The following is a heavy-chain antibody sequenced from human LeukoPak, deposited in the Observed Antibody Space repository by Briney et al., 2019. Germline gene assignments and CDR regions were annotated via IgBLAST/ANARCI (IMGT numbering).Heavy chain of an antibody. CDR2: VFYNGST. V-gene: IGHV4-59*01. CDR3: ASERGYSGYTLDY. Sequence: KPSETLSLTCTVSGGSISDYFWSWLRQPPGKELEWVGYVFYNGSTNYNPSLKRRVTISIDTSRIRFSLRLSSVTAADTARYYCASERGYSGYTLDYWGQGNMVTVSS. CDR1: GGSISDYF. D-gene: IGHD5-12*01. J-gene: IGHJ4*02.